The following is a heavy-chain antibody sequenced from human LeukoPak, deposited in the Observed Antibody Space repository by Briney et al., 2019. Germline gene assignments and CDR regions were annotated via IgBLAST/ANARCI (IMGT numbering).Heavy chain of an antibody. CDR2: IYPGDSDT. CDR3: ARHLPAAINYYMDV. V-gene: IGHV5-51*01. CDR1: GYSFTSYW. J-gene: IGHJ6*03. Sequence: GESLKISCKGSGYSFTSYWIGWVRQMPGKVLEWMGIIYPGDSDTRYSPSFQGQGTISADTSICTAYQKSNCLKASDTAMYYCARHLPAAINYYMDVWGKGTTVTVSS. D-gene: IGHD2-2*01.